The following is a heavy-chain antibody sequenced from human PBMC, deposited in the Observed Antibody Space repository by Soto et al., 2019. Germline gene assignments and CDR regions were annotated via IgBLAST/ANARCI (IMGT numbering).Heavy chain of an antibody. CDR2: INHSGST. CDR3: ARARITMVRGVPDY. V-gene: IGHV4-34*01. CDR1: GGSFSGYY. Sequence: QVQLQQWGAGLLKPSETLSLTCAVYGGSFSGYYWSWIRQPPGKGLEWIGEINHSGSTNYNPSLKSRVTISVDTYKNQFSLKLSSVTAADTAVYYCARARITMVRGVPDYWGQGTLVTVSS. D-gene: IGHD3-10*01. J-gene: IGHJ4*02.